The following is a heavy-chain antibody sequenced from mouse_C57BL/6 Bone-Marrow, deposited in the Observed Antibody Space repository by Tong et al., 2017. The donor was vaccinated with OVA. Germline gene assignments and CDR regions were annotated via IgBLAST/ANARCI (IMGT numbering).Heavy chain of an antibody. CDR1: GYAFSSSW. CDR3: AREQMMVTTFAY. V-gene: IGHV1-82*01. D-gene: IGHD2-3*01. J-gene: IGHJ3*01. Sequence: VQLQESGPELVKPGASVKISCKASGYAFSSSWMNWVKQRPGQGLEWIGRIYPGDGDTNYNGKFKGKATLTADKSSSTAYMQLSSLTSDDSAVYFCAREQMMVTTFAYWGQGTLVTVSA. CDR2: IYPGDGDT.